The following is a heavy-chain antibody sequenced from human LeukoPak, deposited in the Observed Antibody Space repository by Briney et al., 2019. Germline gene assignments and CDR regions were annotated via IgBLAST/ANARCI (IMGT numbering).Heavy chain of an antibody. Sequence: PGGSLRLSCAASGFNFSSYAMHWVRQAPGKGLEWVAVISYDGSNKYYADSVKGRFTISRDNSKNTLYLQMNSLRTEDTAMYYCARALYSSGPFDYWGQGTLVTVSS. CDR2: ISYDGSNK. CDR3: ARALYSSGPFDY. D-gene: IGHD6-19*01. CDR1: GFNFSSYA. J-gene: IGHJ4*02. V-gene: IGHV3-30-3*01.